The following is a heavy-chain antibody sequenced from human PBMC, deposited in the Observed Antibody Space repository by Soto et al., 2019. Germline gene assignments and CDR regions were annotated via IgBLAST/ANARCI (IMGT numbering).Heavy chain of an antibody. Sequence: GASVKVSCKASGYTFSDHYIPWVRQAPGQGLEWMGWINPDNGGTNYALNFRGRVTMTRDTSISTAYMELTSLTSDDTAVYFCARVPVSDFVWGSYRYTFDYWGQGTLVTVS. V-gene: IGHV1-2*02. CDR3: ARVPVSDFVWGSYRYTFDY. D-gene: IGHD3-16*02. CDR2: INPDNGGT. J-gene: IGHJ4*02. CDR1: GYTFSDHY.